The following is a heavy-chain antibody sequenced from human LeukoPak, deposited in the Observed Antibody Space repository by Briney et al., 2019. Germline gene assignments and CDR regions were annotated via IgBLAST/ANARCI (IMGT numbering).Heavy chain of an antibody. CDR3: ASAPYYYDSSGLLYLY. J-gene: IGHJ4*02. V-gene: IGHV1-69*05. CDR2: IIPIFGTA. Sequence: GSSVKVSCKASGGTFSSYAISWVRQAPGQGLEWMGGIIPIFGTANYAQKFQGRVTITRDTSASIAYMELSRLRSDDTAVYYCASAPYYYDSSGLLYLYWGQGTLVTVSS. CDR1: GGTFSSYA. D-gene: IGHD3-22*01.